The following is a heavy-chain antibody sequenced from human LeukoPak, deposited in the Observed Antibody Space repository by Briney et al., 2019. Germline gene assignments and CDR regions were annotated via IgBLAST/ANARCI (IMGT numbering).Heavy chain of an antibody. CDR3: ARDMSHEGAFDI. J-gene: IGHJ3*02. Sequence: GGSLRLSCAASGFTFSSYSMNWVRQAPGKGLEWVSYISGSSRTIYYADSVKGRFTISRDNAKNSLYLQMNSLRAEDTAVYYCARDMSHEGAFDIWGQGTMVTVSS. V-gene: IGHV3-48*04. CDR2: ISGSSRTI. D-gene: IGHD3-16*01. CDR1: GFTFSSYS.